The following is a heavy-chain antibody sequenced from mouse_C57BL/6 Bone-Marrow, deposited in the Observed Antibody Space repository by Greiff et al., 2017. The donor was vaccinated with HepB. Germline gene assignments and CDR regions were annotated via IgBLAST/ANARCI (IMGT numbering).Heavy chain of an antibody. V-gene: IGHV1-74*01. Sequence: QVQLQQPGAELVKPGASVKVSCKASGYTFTSYWMHWVKQRPGQGLEWIGRIHPSDSDTNYNQKFKGKATLTVDKSSSTAYMQLSSLTSEDSAVYYCARGVTTVVAEGFAYWGQGTLVTVSA. CDR2: IHPSDSDT. J-gene: IGHJ3*01. D-gene: IGHD1-1*01. CDR3: ARGVTTVVAEGFAY. CDR1: GYTFTSYW.